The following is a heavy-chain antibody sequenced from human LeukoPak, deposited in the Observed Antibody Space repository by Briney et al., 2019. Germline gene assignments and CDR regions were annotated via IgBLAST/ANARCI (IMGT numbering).Heavy chain of an antibody. V-gene: IGHV4-39*07. J-gene: IGHJ4*02. D-gene: IGHD3-16*01. CDR3: ARNRLGGYFDY. CDR2: IYYSGST. CDR1: GGSISSSSYY. Sequence: PSETLSLTCTVSGGSISSSSYYWGWIRQPPGKGLEWIGSIYYSGSTYYNPSLKSRVTMSVDTSKNQFSLKLSSVTAADTAVYYCARNRLGGYFDYWGQGTLVTVSS.